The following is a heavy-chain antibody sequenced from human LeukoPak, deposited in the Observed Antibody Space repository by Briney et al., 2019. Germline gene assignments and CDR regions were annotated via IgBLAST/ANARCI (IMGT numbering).Heavy chain of an antibody. D-gene: IGHD3-10*01. CDR3: ARDKRYGSGSLDY. V-gene: IGHV3-21*01. CDR1: GFTFSSYS. Sequence: PGGSLRLSCAASGFTFSSYSMNWVRQAPGKWLEWVSSISSSSSYIYYADSVKGRFTTSRDNAKNSLYLQMNSLRAEDTAVYYCARDKRYGSGSLDYWGQGTLVTVSS. J-gene: IGHJ4*02. CDR2: ISSSSSYI.